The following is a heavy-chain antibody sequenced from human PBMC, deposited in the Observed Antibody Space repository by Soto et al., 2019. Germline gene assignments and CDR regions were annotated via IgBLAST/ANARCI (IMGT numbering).Heavy chain of an antibody. CDR3: VKVGATQSGMDV. Sequence: GGSLRLSCAASGFTFSSYGMHWVRQAPGKGLEWVAVISYDGSNKYYADSVKGRFTISRDNSKNTLYLQMNSLRAEDTAVYYCVKVGATQSGMDVWGQGTTVTVSS. CDR1: GFTFSSYG. D-gene: IGHD1-26*01. J-gene: IGHJ6*02. V-gene: IGHV3-30*18. CDR2: ISYDGSNK.